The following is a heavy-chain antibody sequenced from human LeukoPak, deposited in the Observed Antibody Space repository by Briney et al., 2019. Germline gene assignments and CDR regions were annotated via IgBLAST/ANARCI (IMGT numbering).Heavy chain of an antibody. J-gene: IGHJ4*02. V-gene: IGHV4-59*01. CDR2: IYYSGST. Sequence: SETLSLTCTVSGGSISGYYWSWIRQPPGKGLEWIGYIYYSGSTNYNPSLKSRVTISVDTSKNQFSLKLSSVTAADTAVYYCASGVAVAGDFDYWGQGTLVTVSS. D-gene: IGHD6-19*01. CDR1: GGSISGYY. CDR3: ASGVAVAGDFDY.